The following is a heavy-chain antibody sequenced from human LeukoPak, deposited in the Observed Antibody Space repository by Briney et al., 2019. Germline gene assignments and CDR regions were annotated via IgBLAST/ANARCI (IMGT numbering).Heavy chain of an antibody. CDR1: GFTFSRHW. Sequence: PGGSLRLSCAASGFTFSRHWMSWVRQAPGKGLERVAHMNQDGSAIYSIDSVKGRFTISRDNAKNSLSLQMHSLRDEDTAVYYCVRDQGYCTSASCRGDAFDVWGQGSMVSVSS. D-gene: IGHD2-2*01. V-gene: IGHV3-7*01. J-gene: IGHJ3*01. CDR3: VRDQGYCTSASCRGDAFDV. CDR2: MNQDGSAI.